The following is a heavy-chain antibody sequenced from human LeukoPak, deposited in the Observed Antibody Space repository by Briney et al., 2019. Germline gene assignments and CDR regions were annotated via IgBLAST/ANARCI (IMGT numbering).Heavy chain of an antibody. CDR1: GGTFISYA. V-gene: IGHV1-69*13. CDR3: ARGEYYYDSSGYWVLDY. J-gene: IGHJ4*02. Sequence: SVKVSCKASGGTFISYAISWVRQAPGQGLEWMGGIIPIFGTANYAQKFQGRVTITADESTSTAYMEQSSLRSEDTAVYYCARGEYYYDSSGYWVLDYWGQGTLVTVSS. D-gene: IGHD3-22*01. CDR2: IIPIFGTA.